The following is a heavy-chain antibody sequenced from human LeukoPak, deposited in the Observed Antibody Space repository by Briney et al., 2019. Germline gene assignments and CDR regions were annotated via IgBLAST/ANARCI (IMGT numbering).Heavy chain of an antibody. D-gene: IGHD2-2*01. CDR1: GGSISSGDYY. V-gene: IGHV4-30-4*01. J-gene: IGHJ6*04. CDR2: IYYSGST. CDR3: ARGGDIVVVPAAPHYYGMDV. Sequence: PSQTLSLTYTVSGGSISSGDYYWSWIRQPPGKGLEWIGYIYYSGSTYYNPSLKSRVTISVDTSKNQFSLKLSSVTAADTAVYYCARGGDIVVVPAAPHYYGMDVWGKGTTVTVSS.